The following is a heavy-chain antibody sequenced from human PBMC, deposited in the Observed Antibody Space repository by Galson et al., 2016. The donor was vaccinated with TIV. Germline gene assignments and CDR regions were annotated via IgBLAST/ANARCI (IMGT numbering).Heavy chain of an antibody. J-gene: IGHJ4*02. CDR1: GNIFTMDY. CDR2: IDPTYGGT. D-gene: IGHD3-10*01. CDR3: IRDPGRLRDF. V-gene: IGHV1-46*03. Sequence: SVKVSCKASGNIFTMDYVHWVRQAPGQGLEWMGVIDPTYGGTTFAHKFQALVTMTRDTSTSTVYMEVSGLKSDDTAVYYCIRDPGRLRDFWGQGTLVTVSS.